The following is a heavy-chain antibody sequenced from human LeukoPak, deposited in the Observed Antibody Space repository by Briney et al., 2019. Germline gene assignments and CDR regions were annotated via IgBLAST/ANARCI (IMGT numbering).Heavy chain of an antibody. CDR2: ITSSSTT. CDR1: GFTFSSPE. CDR3: ARSATHSSSVHY. V-gene: IGHV3-48*03. J-gene: IGHJ4*01. D-gene: IGHD6-6*01. Sequence: GGSLRLSCAASGFTFSSPEMNWVRQAPGKGLEWVSYITSSSTTKYGDSVKARFTSSRDNAKNSLYQQMNRLRDEETAVQCDARSATHSSSVHYWVHRTLVTDSS.